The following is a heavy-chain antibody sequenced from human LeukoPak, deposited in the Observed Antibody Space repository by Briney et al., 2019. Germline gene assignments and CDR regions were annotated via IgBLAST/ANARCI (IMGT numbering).Heavy chain of an antibody. J-gene: IGHJ4*02. V-gene: IGHV5-51*01. CDR2: IYPGDSDI. CDR3: AIQWGSGGYDY. D-gene: IGHD1-26*01. CDR1: GYSFNRYW. Sequence: GESLKISCKASGYSFNRYWIGWVRQMPGKGLEWMGIIYPGDSDIRYSPSFQGQVTISADKSVSTAYLQWSSLKASDSAMYYCAIQWGSGGYDYWGQGTLVTVSS.